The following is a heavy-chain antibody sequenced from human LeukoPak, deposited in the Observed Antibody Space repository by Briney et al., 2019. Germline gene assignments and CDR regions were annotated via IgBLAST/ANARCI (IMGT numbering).Heavy chain of an antibody. Sequence: SETLSLTCTVSGGSISSHYWAWLRQPPGKGLEWIGWMFFTGDTNYNPSLKSRVTISVDHSKNQFSLKLTSVTAADTAVYYCTKEGNDYGANSIDYWGQGTLVTVSS. CDR3: TKEGNDYGANSIDY. J-gene: IGHJ4*02. CDR2: MFFTGDT. V-gene: IGHV4-59*11. D-gene: IGHD4-23*01. CDR1: GGSISSHY.